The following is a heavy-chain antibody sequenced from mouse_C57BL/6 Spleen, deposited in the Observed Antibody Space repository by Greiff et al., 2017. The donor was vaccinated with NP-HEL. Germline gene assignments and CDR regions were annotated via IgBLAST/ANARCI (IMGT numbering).Heavy chain of an antibody. V-gene: IGHV1-82*01. Sequence: VKLQESGPELVKPGASVKISCKASGYAFSSSWMNWVKQRPGKGLEWIGRIYPGDGDTNYNGKFKGKATLTADKSSSTAYMQLSSLTSEDSAVYFCAKTAQATSGAMDYWGQGTSVTVSS. CDR1: GYAFSSSW. CDR3: AKTAQATSGAMDY. D-gene: IGHD3-2*02. CDR2: IYPGDGDT. J-gene: IGHJ4*01.